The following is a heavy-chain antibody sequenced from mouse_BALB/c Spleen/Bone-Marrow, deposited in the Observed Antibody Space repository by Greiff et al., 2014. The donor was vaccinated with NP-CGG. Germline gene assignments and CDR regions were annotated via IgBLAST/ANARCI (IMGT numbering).Heavy chain of an antibody. D-gene: IGHD1-1*01. CDR2: IWAGGST. Sequence: VKLQESGPGLVAPSQSLSISCTVSGFSLTSYGVHWVRQPPGQGLEWLGAIWAGGSTNYNSALMSRLTISKDNSKSQVFLEMNSLQTDDTAMYYCAREGRGYYGSSGAAMDYWGQGTKVTVSS. CDR3: AREGRGYYGSSGAAMDY. J-gene: IGHJ4*01. V-gene: IGHV2-9*02. CDR1: GFSLTSYG.